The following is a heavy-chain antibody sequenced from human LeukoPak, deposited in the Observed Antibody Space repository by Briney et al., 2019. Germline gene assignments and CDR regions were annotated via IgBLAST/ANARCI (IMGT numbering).Heavy chain of an antibody. Sequence: ASVKVSCKASGYTFTDYYMHWVRQAPGQGFEWMGWINPNDGDTNYAQMFQGRVTMTRDTSISTAHMEVSRLRSDDTAVYYCARANSLYCSSSTCLFDYWGQGTLVTVSS. D-gene: IGHD2-2*01. CDR3: ARANSLYCSSSTCLFDY. J-gene: IGHJ4*02. V-gene: IGHV1-2*02. CDR2: INPNDGDT. CDR1: GYTFTDYY.